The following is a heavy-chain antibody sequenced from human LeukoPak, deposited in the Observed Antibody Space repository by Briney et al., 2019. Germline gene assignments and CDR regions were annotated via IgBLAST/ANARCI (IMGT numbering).Heavy chain of an antibody. J-gene: IGHJ4*02. CDR1: GFTFSSYA. V-gene: IGHV3-23*01. CDR2: ISGSGGST. Sequence: PGGSLRLSCAASGFTFSSYAMSWVRQAPGKGLEWVSAISGSGGSTYYADSVKGRFTISRDNSKNTLYLQMNSLRAEDTAVYYCAKDQSRVTALHGDYWGQGTLVTVSS. D-gene: IGHD2-21*02. CDR3: AKDQSRVTALHGDY.